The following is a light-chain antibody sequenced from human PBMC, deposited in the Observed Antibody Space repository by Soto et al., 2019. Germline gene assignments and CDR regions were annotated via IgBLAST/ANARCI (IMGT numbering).Light chain of an antibody. J-gene: IGKJ5*01. V-gene: IGKV3-11*01. Sequence: EIVLRQSPVTLSLSPGERATLSCGASQSVRTYLAWYQVKPGQAPRLLIYDASSRASGVPARFSGSGSGTDFTLTISSLEPEDFALYYCQQRNSWPPITFGQGTRLEIK. CDR1: QSVRTY. CDR2: DAS. CDR3: QQRNSWPPIT.